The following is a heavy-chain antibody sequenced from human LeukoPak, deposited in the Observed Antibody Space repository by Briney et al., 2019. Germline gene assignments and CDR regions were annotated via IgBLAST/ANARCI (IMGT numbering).Heavy chain of an antibody. J-gene: IGHJ6*03. CDR3: ARGHIWSGYYPPYYYYYYMDV. V-gene: IGHV1-69*06. CDR1: GGTFSSYA. CDR2: IIPIFGTA. D-gene: IGHD3-3*01. Sequence: SVKVSCKASGGTFSSYAISWVRQAPGQGLEWMGGIIPIFGTANYAQKFQGRVTITADKSTSTAYMELSSLRSEDTAVYYCARGHIWSGYYPPYYYYYYMDVWGKGTTVTVSS.